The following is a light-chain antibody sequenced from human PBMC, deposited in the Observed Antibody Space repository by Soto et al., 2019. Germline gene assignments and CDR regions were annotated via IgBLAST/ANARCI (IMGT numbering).Light chain of an antibody. J-gene: IGKJ1*01. Sequence: AIQMTQSPSSLSASVGDRVTITCRASQGIRNDLGWYQQKPGKAPKLLIYAASNLHSGVPSRFSGSGSGTDFTLTSISLQPEDFATYYCLQDYNYPRTFGQGTKVEIK. CDR3: LQDYNYPRT. V-gene: IGKV1-6*01. CDR2: AAS. CDR1: QGIRND.